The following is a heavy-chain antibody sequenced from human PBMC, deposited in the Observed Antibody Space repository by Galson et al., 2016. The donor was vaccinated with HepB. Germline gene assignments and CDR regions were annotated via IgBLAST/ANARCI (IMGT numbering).Heavy chain of an antibody. CDR1: GYTFTDYY. D-gene: IGHD3-3*01. J-gene: IGHJ6*04. CDR3: ARGGPYYDYWSGSPTTIDSYGMDV. V-gene: IGHV1-2*02. CDR2: IHPNSGGT. Sequence: SVKVSCKASGYTFTDYYLHWVRQAPGQGLEWMGWIHPNSGGTDSAQKFQGRVTMTRDTSIRTAYMELSSLRSDDTAVYYCARGGPYYDYWSGSPTTIDSYGMDVWGKGTTVIVSS.